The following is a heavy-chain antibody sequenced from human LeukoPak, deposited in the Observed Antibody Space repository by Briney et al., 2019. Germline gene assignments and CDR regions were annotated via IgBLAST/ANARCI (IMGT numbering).Heavy chain of an antibody. Sequence: GASVKVSRKASGYTFTGYYMHWVRQAPGQGLEWMGRINPNSGGTNYAQKFQGRVTMTRDTSISTVYMELSRLRSDDTAVYYCARAESGWYNWFDPWGQGTLVTVSS. J-gene: IGHJ5*02. CDR2: INPNSGGT. CDR3: ARAESGWYNWFDP. D-gene: IGHD6-19*01. CDR1: GYTFTGYY. V-gene: IGHV1-2*06.